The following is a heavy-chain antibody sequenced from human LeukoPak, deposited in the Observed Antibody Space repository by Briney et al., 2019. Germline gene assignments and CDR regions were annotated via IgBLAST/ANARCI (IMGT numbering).Heavy chain of an antibody. D-gene: IGHD3-10*01. CDR3: AGGDYYGSGSYYFDY. CDR1: GGSFSGYY. CDR2: INHSGST. Sequence: SETLSLTCAVYGGSFSGYYWSWIHQPPGKGLEWIGEINHSGSTNYNPSLKSRVTISVDKSKNQFSLKLSSVTAADTAVYYCAGGDYYGSGSYYFDYWGQGTLVTVSS. J-gene: IGHJ4*02. V-gene: IGHV4-34*01.